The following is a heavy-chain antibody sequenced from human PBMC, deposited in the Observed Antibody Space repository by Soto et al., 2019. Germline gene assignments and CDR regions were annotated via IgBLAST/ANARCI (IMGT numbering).Heavy chain of an antibody. CDR2: ISGSGGST. CDR1: GFSCCSYA. V-gene: IGHV3-23*01. D-gene: IGHD3-3*01. J-gene: IGHJ4*02. Sequence: GVSLRLSFASSGFSCCSYAMSWVRQAPGKGLEWVSAISGSGGSTYYADSVKGRFTISRDNSKNTLYLQMSSLRAEDTAVYYCAKVGLAPGYFDYWGQGTLVTVSS. CDR3: AKVGLAPGYFDY.